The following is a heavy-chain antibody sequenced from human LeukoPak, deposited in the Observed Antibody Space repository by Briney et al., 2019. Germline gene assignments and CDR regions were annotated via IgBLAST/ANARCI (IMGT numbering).Heavy chain of an antibody. CDR1: GGTFSSYT. J-gene: IGHJ4*02. V-gene: IGHV1-69*16. Sequence: ASVKVSCKASGGTFSSYTISWVRQAPGQGLEWMGRIIPILGIANYAQKFQGRVTITTDESTSTAYMELSSLRSEDTAVYYCARDSYDFWSSAGYFDYWGQGTLVTVSS. CDR2: IIPILGIA. D-gene: IGHD3-3*01. CDR3: ARDSYDFWSSAGYFDY.